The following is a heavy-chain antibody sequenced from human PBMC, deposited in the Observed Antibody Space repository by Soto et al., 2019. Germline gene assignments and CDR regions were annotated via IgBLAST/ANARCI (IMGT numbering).Heavy chain of an antibody. D-gene: IGHD5-18*01. V-gene: IGHV4-59*01. CDR2: IYYSGST. Sequence: PSEPLCVTCTVAGGSIIGFYWSWIRQPPGKGLEWIGYIYYSGSTNYNPSLKSRVTISVDTSKNQFSLKLSSVTAADTAVYYCASSRGYSYGYWGQGTLVTVSS. J-gene: IGHJ4*02. CDR3: ASSRGYSYGY. CDR1: GGSIIGFY.